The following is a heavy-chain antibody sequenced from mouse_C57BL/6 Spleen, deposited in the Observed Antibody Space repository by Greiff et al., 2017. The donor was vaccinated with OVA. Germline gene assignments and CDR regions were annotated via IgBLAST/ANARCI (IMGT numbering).Heavy chain of an antibody. V-gene: IGHV5-4*01. CDR2: ISDGGSYT. D-gene: IGHD2-3*01. Sequence: EVKLEESGGGLVKPGGSLKLSCAASGFTFSSYAMSWVRQTPEKRLEWVATISDGGSYTYYPDNVKGRFTISRDNAKNNLYLQMSHLKSEDTAMYYCARDTGYYAFDYWGQGTTLTVSS. CDR3: ARDTGYYAFDY. J-gene: IGHJ2*01. CDR1: GFTFSSYA.